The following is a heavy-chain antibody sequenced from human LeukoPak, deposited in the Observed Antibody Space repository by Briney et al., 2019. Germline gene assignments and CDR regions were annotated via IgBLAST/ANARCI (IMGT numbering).Heavy chain of an antibody. J-gene: IGHJ6*02. D-gene: IGHD1-14*01. V-gene: IGHV1-58*02. CDR1: GFTFTSSA. CDR2: IVVGSGNT. CDR3: AAEYMTRNYYYGMDV. Sequence: GASVKVSCKASGFTFTSSAMQWVRQARGQRLEWIGWIVVGSGNTNYAQKFQEGVTITRDMSTSTAYMELSSLRSEDTAVYYCAAEYMTRNYYYGMDVWGQGTTVTVSS.